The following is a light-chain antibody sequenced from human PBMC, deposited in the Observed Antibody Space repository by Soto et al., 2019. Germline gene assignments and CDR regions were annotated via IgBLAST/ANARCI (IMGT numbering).Light chain of an antibody. CDR3: QQRSNWTLT. V-gene: IGKV3-11*01. J-gene: IGKJ4*01. Sequence: VLKQSPATLSLSPGESAALSCRASQSLXSYFVWYQQKPGQAPRLLXYDASNRATGIPARLSGSGSGTDFTLTISSLEPEDFAVYYCQQRSNWTLTFGGGTKVDIK. CDR2: DAS. CDR1: QSLXSY.